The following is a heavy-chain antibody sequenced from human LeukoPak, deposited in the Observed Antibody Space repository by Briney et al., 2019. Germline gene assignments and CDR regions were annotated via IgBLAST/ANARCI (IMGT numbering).Heavy chain of an antibody. CDR3: ATFADY. V-gene: IGHV3-48*03. J-gene: IGHJ4*02. CDR1: GFTLSSNE. Sequence: PGGSLRLSCAVSGFTLSSNEMNWVRQAPGQGMEWVSYISSSGSSISYAESVKGRFTISRDNAKNSLYLQMSSLRVEDTAGYYCATFADYWGQGTPVTVSS. CDR2: ISSSGSSI.